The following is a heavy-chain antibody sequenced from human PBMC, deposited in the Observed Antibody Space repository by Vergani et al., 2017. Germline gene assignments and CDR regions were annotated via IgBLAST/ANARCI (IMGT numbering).Heavy chain of an antibody. CDR2: FDPEDGET. Sequence: QVQLVQSGAEVKKPGASVKVSCKVSGYTLTDLSMHWVRQAPGKGLEWMGGFDPEDGETIYAQKFPGRVTMTEDTSTDTTYRGLSSLRSEDTAVYYCATGGYDSGAFDIWGQGTMVTVSS. CDR3: ATGGYDSGAFDI. CDR1: GYTLTDLS. V-gene: IGHV1-24*01. D-gene: IGHD3-22*01. J-gene: IGHJ3*02.